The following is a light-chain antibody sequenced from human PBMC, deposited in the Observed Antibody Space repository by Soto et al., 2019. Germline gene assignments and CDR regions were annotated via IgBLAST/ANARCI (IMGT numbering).Light chain of an antibody. Sequence: AIQMTQSPTSLSASVGDRVIITCRASQNISKDLGWYQQKPGQATKVLIYSATSTQSGVPSTVSGSGFDTDFTLTISSLQHEDVATCYCLQDHDYTRTFGQGTKVEF. CDR3: LQDHDYTRT. CDR1: QNISKD. CDR2: SAT. J-gene: IGKJ1*01. V-gene: IGKV1-6*01.